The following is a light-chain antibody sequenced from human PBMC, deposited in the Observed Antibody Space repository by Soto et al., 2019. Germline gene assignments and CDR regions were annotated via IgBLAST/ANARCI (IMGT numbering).Light chain of an antibody. CDR2: KAS. CDR1: QSISTW. V-gene: IGKV1-5*03. CDR3: QQYNTYPLT. Sequence: DIQMTQSPSTLSASVGDRVTITCRASQSISTWLAWYQQKPGKAPNHLIYKASNLEGGVPSRFSGSGSGTEFNITISSLQPDDFATYYCQQYNTYPLTFGGGTTVEIK. J-gene: IGKJ4*01.